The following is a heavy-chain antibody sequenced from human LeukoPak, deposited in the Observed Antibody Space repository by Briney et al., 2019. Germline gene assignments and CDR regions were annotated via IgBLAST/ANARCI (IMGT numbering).Heavy chain of an antibody. CDR2: INPNSGDT. D-gene: IGHD5-18*01. CDR1: GYTFTGYY. J-gene: IGHJ3*02. V-gene: IGHV1-2*03. Sequence: LGASVKVSCKASGYTFTGYYIYSVRQAPGQGLEWMGWINPNSGDTKYAQNFQVRVTMTRDTSITTAYVEVSRLRSDDTAIYYCAREHTYGVHNAFDIWGQGTMVTVSS. CDR3: AREHTYGVHNAFDI.